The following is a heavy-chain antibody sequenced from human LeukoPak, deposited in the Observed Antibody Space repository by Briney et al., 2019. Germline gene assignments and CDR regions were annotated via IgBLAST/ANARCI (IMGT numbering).Heavy chain of an antibody. CDR2: IYASGST. Sequence: SETLSLTCTVSGGSISSYYWSWIRQPAGKGLEWIGRIYASGSTNYNPSLKSRVTISVDTSKNQFSLKLSSVTAADTAVYYCARRDGGAVAGTFYNWFDPWGQGTLVTVSS. J-gene: IGHJ5*02. D-gene: IGHD6-19*01. V-gene: IGHV4-4*07. CDR3: ARRDGGAVAGTFYNWFDP. CDR1: GGSISSYY.